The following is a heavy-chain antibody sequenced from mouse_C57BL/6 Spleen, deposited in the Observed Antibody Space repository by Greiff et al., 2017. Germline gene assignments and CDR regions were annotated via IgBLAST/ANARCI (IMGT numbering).Heavy chain of an antibody. J-gene: IGHJ3*01. Sequence: EVQLVESGGGLVKPGGSLKLSCAASGFTFSSYAMSWVRQTPEKRLEWVATISDGGSYTYYPDNAKGRFTISRDNAKNNLYLQMSHLKSEDTAMYYCARGNGNPAWFAYWGQGTLVTVSA. CDR3: ARGNGNPAWFAY. CDR1: GFTFSSYA. CDR2: ISDGGSYT. V-gene: IGHV5-4*01. D-gene: IGHD2-1*01.